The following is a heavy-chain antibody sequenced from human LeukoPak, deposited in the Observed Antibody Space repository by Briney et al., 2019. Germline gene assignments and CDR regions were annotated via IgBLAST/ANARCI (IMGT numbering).Heavy chain of an antibody. V-gene: IGHV3-64*01. J-gene: IGHJ4*02. CDR2: ISNNGGST. D-gene: IGHD6-6*01. Sequence: GGSLRLSCAASGFTFSRYSMHWVRQAPGKGLEYVSAISNNGGSTYYAKSVKGRFTISRDNSKNTLYLQMGSLRAEDMAVYYCARTSIAAREADYWGQGTLVTVSS. CDR3: ARTSIAAREADY. CDR1: GFTFSRYS.